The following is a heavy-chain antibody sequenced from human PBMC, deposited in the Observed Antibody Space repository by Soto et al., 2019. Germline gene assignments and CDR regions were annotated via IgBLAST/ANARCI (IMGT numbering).Heavy chain of an antibody. CDR2: ISAYNGNT. CDR1: GYTFTSYG. J-gene: IGHJ3*02. CDR3: ARDGTGGYSYGFPLHDTFDI. V-gene: IGHV1-18*04. D-gene: IGHD5-18*01. Sequence: SSVKVSCKASGYTFTSYGISWVRQAPGQGLEWMGWISAYNGNTNYAQKLQGRVTMTTDTSTSTAYMELRSLRSDDTAVYYCARDGTGGYSYGFPLHDTFDIWGQGTMVTVSS.